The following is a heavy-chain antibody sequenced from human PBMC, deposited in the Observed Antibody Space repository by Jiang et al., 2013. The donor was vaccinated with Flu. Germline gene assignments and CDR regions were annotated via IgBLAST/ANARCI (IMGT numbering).Heavy chain of an antibody. D-gene: IGHD4-17*01. Sequence: KPTQTLTLTCTVAGFSLSHARMGVSWIRQPPGKALEWLAQIFSNDEKSYSTSLKSRLTISKDTSKSQVVLTLSNMDPVDTATYYCVRIAGRLRTDWGYWFDPWGQGTPVTGLL. J-gene: IGHJ5*02. CDR1: GFSLSHARMG. V-gene: IGHV2-26*01. CDR3: VRIAGRLRTDWGYWFDP. CDR2: IFSNDEK.